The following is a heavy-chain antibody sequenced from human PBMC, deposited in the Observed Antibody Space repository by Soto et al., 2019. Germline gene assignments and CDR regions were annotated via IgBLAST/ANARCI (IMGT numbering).Heavy chain of an antibody. V-gene: IGHV3-23*01. CDR2: ISGSGSTI. CDR1: GFTFSSYA. Sequence: PGGSLRLSCAASGFTFSSYAVSWVRQAPGKGPEWISSISGSGSTIYYADSVKGRFTISRDNSKNTLYLQMSSLRAEDTAVYYCAKVFYYYDSSGYYYFDYWGKGTLVTVS. D-gene: IGHD3-22*01. J-gene: IGHJ4*02. CDR3: AKVFYYYDSSGYYYFDY.